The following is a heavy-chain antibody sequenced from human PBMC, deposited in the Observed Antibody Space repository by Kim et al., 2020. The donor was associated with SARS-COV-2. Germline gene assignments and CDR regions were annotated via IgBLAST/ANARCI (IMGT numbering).Heavy chain of an antibody. CDR2: IYYSGST. Sequence: SETLSLTCTVSGGSITSSSYYWGWIRQPPGKGLEWIGSIYYSGSTYYNPSLKSRATISVHTSKNQFSLKLSSVTAADTAVYYCAREGYCSGGSCFNNWFDPWGQGTLVTVSS. CDR1: GGSITSSSYY. V-gene: IGHV4-39*07. CDR3: AREGYCSGGSCFNNWFDP. J-gene: IGHJ5*02. D-gene: IGHD2-15*01.